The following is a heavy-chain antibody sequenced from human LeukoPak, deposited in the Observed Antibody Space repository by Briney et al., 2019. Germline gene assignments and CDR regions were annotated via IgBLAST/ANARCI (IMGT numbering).Heavy chain of an antibody. CDR2: ISAYNGNT. J-gene: IGHJ4*02. V-gene: IGHV1-18*01. Sequence: ASVKVSCKASGYTFTSYGISWVRQAPGQGLEWMGWISAYNGNTNYAQKLQGRVTMTTDTSTSTAYMELRSLRSDDTAVYYCATGSPQMVGTTPFDYWGQGTLVTVSS. CDR1: GYTFTSYG. D-gene: IGHD1-26*01. CDR3: ATGSPQMVGTTPFDY.